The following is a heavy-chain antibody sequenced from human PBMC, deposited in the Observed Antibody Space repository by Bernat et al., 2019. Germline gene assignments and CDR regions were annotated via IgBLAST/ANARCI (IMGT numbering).Heavy chain of an antibody. CDR2: NSAYNGNT. CDR1: GYTFTNYG. J-gene: IGHJ6*02. V-gene: IGHV1-18*01. Sequence: QVQLVQSGVEVKKPGASVQVSCKASGYTFTNYGISWVRQAPGQGLEWMGWNSAYNGNTNYAQKVQCRVTMTTDKSTSKAYMELRSLSSDDTDVYYCARKGLRSSHYYYFGMDVWGQGTTVTVSS. CDR3: ARKGLRSSHYYYFGMDV. D-gene: IGHD6-13*01.